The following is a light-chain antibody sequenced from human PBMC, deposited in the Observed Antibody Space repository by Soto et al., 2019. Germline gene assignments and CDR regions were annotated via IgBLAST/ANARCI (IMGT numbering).Light chain of an antibody. Sequence: DIQMTQSPSSLFASVGDRVSITCRASQAIRNNLGWYQQKPGKAPKRLIFDASSLQSGVPSRFSGSGSGTEFTLTISSLQPDDFATYYCQQYNSNWPYMFGQGTKVDIK. CDR1: QAIRNN. CDR3: QQYNSNWPYM. V-gene: IGKV1-17*01. J-gene: IGKJ1*01. CDR2: DAS.